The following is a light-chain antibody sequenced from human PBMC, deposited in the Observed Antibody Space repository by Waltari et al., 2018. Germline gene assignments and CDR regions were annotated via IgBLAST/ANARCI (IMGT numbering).Light chain of an antibody. V-gene: IGLV2-14*03. CDR1: RSDGGGYNY. Sequence: SALTQPAPVSGSPGRPTTIPCPGTRSDGGGYNYISWYQQHPRKAPKLMIYDVSKRPSGVSNRFSGSKSGNTASLTISGLQAEDEADYYCSSYISSDTLELFGGGTSLTVL. J-gene: IGLJ2*01. CDR2: DVS. CDR3: SSYISSDTLEL.